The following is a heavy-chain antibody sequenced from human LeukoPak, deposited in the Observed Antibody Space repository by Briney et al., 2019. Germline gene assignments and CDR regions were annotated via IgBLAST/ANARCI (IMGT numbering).Heavy chain of an antibody. Sequence: GGSLRLSCAASGFTFTNAWMSWVRQAPGKGLEWVGRIKSKTEGGTIDYAALVKGRFTISRDDSKKTLDLQMNSLKTEDTAVYYCSTGDCRSTSCYADYYYYYMDVWGKGTTVTVSS. V-gene: IGHV3-15*01. J-gene: IGHJ6*03. CDR2: IKSKTEGGTI. CDR1: GFTFTNAW. D-gene: IGHD2-2*01. CDR3: STGDCRSTSCYADYYYYYMDV.